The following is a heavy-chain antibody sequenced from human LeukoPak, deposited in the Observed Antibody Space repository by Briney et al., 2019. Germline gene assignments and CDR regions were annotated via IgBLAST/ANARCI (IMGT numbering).Heavy chain of an antibody. CDR1: GGSISSGSYY. D-gene: IGHD3-22*01. J-gene: IGHJ4*02. CDR2: IYTSGST. CDR3: AKGYDLYYDSSGYTR. Sequence: SQTLSLTCTVSGGSISSGSYYWSWIRQPAGKGLEWIGRIYTSGSTNYNPSLKSRVTISVDTSKNQFSLKLSSVTAADTAVYYCAKGYDLYYDSSGYTRWGQGTLVTVSS. V-gene: IGHV4-61*02.